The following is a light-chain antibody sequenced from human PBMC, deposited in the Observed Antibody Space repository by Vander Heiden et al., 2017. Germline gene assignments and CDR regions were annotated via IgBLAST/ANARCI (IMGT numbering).Light chain of an antibody. CDR2: GNS. J-gene: IGLJ2*01. V-gene: IGLV1-40*01. Sequence: QSVLTQPPSVSGAPGQRVTISCTGSSSNIGAGYDVHWYQQLPGTAPKLLIYGNSNRPSGVPDRFSCSKSGTSASLAITGLQAEDEADYYCQSYDSSLSAHVVFGGGTKLTVL. CDR1: SSNIGAGYD. CDR3: QSYDSSLSAHVV.